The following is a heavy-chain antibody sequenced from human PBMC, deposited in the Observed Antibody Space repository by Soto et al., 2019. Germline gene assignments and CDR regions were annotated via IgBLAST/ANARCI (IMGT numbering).Heavy chain of an antibody. CDR2: IYPSDSDT. Sequence: EVQLVQSGAEVKKPGESLQISCKGSGYTFARYWIGWVRQMPGKGLEWMGIIYPSDSDTRYNPSFQGQVTISGDKSINTVYLQWSSLKASDTATYYCARGPTPLFDYWGQGTLVTVSS. V-gene: IGHV5-51*01. CDR3: ARGPTPLFDY. D-gene: IGHD2-15*01. CDR1: GYTFARYW. J-gene: IGHJ4*02.